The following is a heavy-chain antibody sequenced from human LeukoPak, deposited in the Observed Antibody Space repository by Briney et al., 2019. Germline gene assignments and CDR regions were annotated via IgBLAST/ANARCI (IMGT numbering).Heavy chain of an antibody. Sequence: ASVTVSFLASGYTFTDYYMHWVRQAPGKGREWMGWMNHNSGDTNYAHKFQGRVNMTRDAHIRTAYMELSRLRSDDTAVYYCSRAVDSGYDFWSGYPVDCWGEAALVSVCS. CDR3: SRAVDSGYDFWSGYPVDC. CDR2: MNHNSGDT. D-gene: IGHD3-3*01. V-gene: IGHV1-2*02. J-gene: IGHJ4*02. CDR1: GYTFTDYY.